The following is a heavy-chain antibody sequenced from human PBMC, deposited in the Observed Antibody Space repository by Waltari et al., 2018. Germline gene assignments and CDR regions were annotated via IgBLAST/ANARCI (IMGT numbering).Heavy chain of an antibody. CDR1: GATFTATA. CDR2: VIPVLGAP. D-gene: IGHD2-15*01. J-gene: IGHJ4*02. Sequence: QVQLVQSGAEVKKPGSSVKVSCKVSGATFTATAAGWVRQPPGQGLEWMGGVIPVLGAPKYSPKFQDRVTITADASSTTAYLELSNLRSEDTAKYYCARKAGSCSGDACWALDYWGQGTLVTVSS. V-gene: IGHV1-69*01. CDR3: ARKAGSCSGDACWALDY.